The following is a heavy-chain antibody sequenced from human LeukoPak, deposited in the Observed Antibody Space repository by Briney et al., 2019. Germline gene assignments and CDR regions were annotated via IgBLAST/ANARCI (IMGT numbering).Heavy chain of an antibody. CDR2: IYTSGST. D-gene: IGHD6-13*01. CDR1: GGSFSGYY. Sequence: PSETLSLTCAVYGGSFSGYYWSWIRQPAGKGLEWIGRIYTSGSTNYNPSLKSRVTMSVDTSKNQFSLKLSSVTAADAAVYYCAGGYSSSWSSFDPWGQGTLVTVSS. V-gene: IGHV4-59*10. CDR3: AGGYSSSWSSFDP. J-gene: IGHJ5*02.